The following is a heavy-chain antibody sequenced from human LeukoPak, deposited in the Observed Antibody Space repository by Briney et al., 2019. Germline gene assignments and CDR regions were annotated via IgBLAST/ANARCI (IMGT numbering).Heavy chain of an antibody. D-gene: IGHD6-13*01. CDR2: ISWNSGSI. CDR3: AKDMSAVIAAAGIDY. V-gene: IGHV3-9*01. CDR1: GFTFDDYA. J-gene: IGHJ4*02. Sequence: GGSLRLSCAASGFTFDDYAMHWVRQAPGKGLEWVSGISWNSGSIGYADSVKGRFTISRDNAKNSLYLQMNSLRAEDTALYYCAKDMSAVIAAAGIDYWGQGTLVTVPS.